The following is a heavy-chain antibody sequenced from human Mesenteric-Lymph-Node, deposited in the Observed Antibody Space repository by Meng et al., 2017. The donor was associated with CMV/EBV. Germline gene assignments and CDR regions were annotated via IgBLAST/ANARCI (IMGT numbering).Heavy chain of an antibody. V-gene: IGHV3-30*02. Sequence: GESLKISWAASGFAFSSYGMHWVRQAPGKGLEWVAFIRSDESNTYYSDSVKGRFTISRDNSKNTLYIQMNSLRAEDTAVYYCAKDSEWGVGAPGDYWGQGTLVTVSS. J-gene: IGHJ4*02. CDR1: GFAFSSYG. CDR3: AKDSEWGVGAPGDY. D-gene: IGHD1-26*01. CDR2: IRSDESNT.